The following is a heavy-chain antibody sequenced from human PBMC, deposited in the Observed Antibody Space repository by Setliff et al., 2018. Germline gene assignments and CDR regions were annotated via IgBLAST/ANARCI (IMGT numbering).Heavy chain of an antibody. D-gene: IGHD3-3*01. CDR1: GFSFSSYD. J-gene: IGHJ4*02. V-gene: IGHV3-48*01. Sequence: GGSLRLSCAASGFSFSSYDMNWVRQAPGKGLEWISYIGNHNSGTTFYAESVKGRFTISRDNAKNSLYLQMNSLRADDTAVYYCAKVGIFGGGYFDLWGQGTLGTVSS. CDR3: AKVGIFGGGYFDL. CDR2: IGNHNSGTT.